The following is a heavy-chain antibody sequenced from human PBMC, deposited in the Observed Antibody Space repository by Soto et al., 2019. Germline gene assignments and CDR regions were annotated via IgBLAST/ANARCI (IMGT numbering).Heavy chain of an antibody. Sequence: EVQLLESGGGLVQPGGSLRLSCAASGFTFGSYAMSWVRQAPGKGLEWVSSISGSGGNTYYADSVKGRFTISRDNSKNTLYLQMNSLRAEDSAMYYCAKDPVFNLLRAFDIWGQGTMVTVSS. V-gene: IGHV3-23*01. D-gene: IGHD1-1*01. CDR2: ISGSGGNT. CDR3: AKDPVFNLLRAFDI. CDR1: GFTFGSYA. J-gene: IGHJ3*02.